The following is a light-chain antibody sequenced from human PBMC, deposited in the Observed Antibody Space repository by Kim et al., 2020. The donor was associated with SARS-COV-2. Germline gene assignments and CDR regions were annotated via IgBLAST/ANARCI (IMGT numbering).Light chain of an antibody. J-gene: IGLJ1*01. V-gene: IGLV2-14*01. Sequence: QSALTQPASVSGSPGQSITISCTGTSRDVGGYNYVSWYQQYPGKAPKLIIFDVNERPSGVSSRFSGSKSGNTASLTISGLQAEDEADYHCSSYKSSISYVFGTGTKVTVL. CDR1: SRDVGGYNY. CDR2: DVN. CDR3: SSYKSSISYV.